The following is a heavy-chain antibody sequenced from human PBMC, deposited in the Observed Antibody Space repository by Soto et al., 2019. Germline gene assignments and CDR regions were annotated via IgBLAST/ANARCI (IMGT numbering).Heavy chain of an antibody. CDR3: AKNSAATIRVGYDY. CDR2: IVASGGIT. CDR1: GLTFSSYP. J-gene: IGHJ4*02. V-gene: IGHV3-23*01. Sequence: WGSTRLSCAASGLTFSSYPMSWVRQEPGQGLEWVSGIVASGGITYYADSVKGRFTISRDNSKNTLYLQMNSLRAEDTAVYYCAKNSAATIRVGYDYWGQGTLVTVSS. D-gene: IGHD5-12*01.